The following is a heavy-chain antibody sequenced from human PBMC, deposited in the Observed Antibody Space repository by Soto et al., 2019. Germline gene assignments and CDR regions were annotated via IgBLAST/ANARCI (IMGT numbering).Heavy chain of an antibody. V-gene: IGHV4-34*01. Sequence: SETLSLTCAVYCGSFRGYIWTWIRQTPGKGLQWIGQINHSGSSIYNPSLKNRVTISTMSNNKFSLELSSVTAADTAVYYCTRGLFSGSSYSGSWYYFDSWGQGTMVTVSS. D-gene: IGHD1-26*01. CDR3: TRGLFSGSSYSGSWYYFDS. J-gene: IGHJ4*02. CDR2: INHSGSS. CDR1: CGSFRGYI.